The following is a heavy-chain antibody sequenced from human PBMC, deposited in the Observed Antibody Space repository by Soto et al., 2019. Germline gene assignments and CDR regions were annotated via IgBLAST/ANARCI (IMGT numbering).Heavy chain of an antibody. V-gene: IGHV5-10-1*01. CDR1: GYSFTSYW. J-gene: IGHJ6*02. D-gene: IGHD3-3*02. Sequence: VESLKISWKGSGYSFTSYWISWVRQMPGKGLEWMGRIDPSDSYTNYSPSFQGHVTISSDKSISTAYLQWSSLKASDTAMYYCARHGKHFSISGGVSQYYGMDVWGQGTTVTVSS. CDR2: IDPSDSYT. CDR3: ARHGKHFSISGGVSQYYGMDV.